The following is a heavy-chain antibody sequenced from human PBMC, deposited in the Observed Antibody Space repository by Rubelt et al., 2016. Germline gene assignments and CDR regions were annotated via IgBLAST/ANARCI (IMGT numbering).Heavy chain of an antibody. CDR2: IYSRGNT. CDR1: GDSISGSNYY. V-gene: IGHV4-39*01. CDR3: YEGSSDY. J-gene: IGHJ4*02. Sequence: QLQMQESGPGLVKPSETLSLTCTVSGDSISGSNYYWGWIRQPPGEGLEWIGSIYSRGNTHYNPSLKRRIFISVDTSKNQFSLKLGGYERTGVCDIGGYEGSSDYWGQGTLVTVSS. D-gene: IGHD3-22*01.